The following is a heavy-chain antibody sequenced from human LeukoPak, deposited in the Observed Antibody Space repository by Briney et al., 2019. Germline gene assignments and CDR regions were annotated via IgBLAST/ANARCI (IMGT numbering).Heavy chain of an antibody. D-gene: IGHD3-10*01. CDR3: ARDYYGSGSSGGMDV. Sequence: SQTLSLTCTVSGGSISSGGYSWSWLRQHPGKGLEWIGYIYYSGSTYYNPSLKSRVTISVDTSKNQFSLKLSSVTAADTAVYYCARDYYGSGSSGGMDVWGQGTTVTVSS. J-gene: IGHJ6*02. V-gene: IGHV4-31*03. CDR2: IYYSGST. CDR1: GGSISSGGYS.